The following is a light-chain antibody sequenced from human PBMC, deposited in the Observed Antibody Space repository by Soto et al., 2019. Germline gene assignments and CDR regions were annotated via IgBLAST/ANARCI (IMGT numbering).Light chain of an antibody. J-gene: IGKJ1*01. Sequence: EVVMTQSPVTLSLSPGDRATVSCRASQTVVTHLAWFQQKPGQPPRLLIYDASATATGIPVRFSGSGSGTEFTLTISSLQSEDFAVYYCQQYNQWPRTFGQGTKVE. CDR1: QTVVTH. V-gene: IGKV3-15*01. CDR3: QQYNQWPRT. CDR2: DAS.